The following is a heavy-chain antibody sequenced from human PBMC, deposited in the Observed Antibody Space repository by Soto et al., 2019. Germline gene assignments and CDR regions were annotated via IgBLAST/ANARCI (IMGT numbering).Heavy chain of an antibody. V-gene: IGHV4-31*03. CDR3: ARSEATVLDY. CDR2: IYYSGST. Sequence: SETLSLTCTVSGGSISSGGYYWSWIRQHPGKGLEWIGYIYYSGSTYYNPSLKSRVTISVDTSKNQFSLKLSSVTAADTAIYYCARSEATVLDYWGQGTLVTVSS. CDR1: GGSISSGGYY. J-gene: IGHJ4*02. D-gene: IGHD4-17*01.